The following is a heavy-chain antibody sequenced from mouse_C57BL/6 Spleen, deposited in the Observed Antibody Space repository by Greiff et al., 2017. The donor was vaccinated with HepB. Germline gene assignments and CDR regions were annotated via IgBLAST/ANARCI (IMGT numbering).Heavy chain of an antibody. J-gene: IGHJ2*01. CDR1: GFTFSSYA. Sequence: EVKVVESGGGLVKPGGSLKLSCAASGFTFSSYAMSWVRQTPEKRLEWVATISDGGSYTYYPDNVKGRFTISRDNAKNNLYLQMSHLKSEDTAMYYCARYYAVYFDYWGQGTTLTVSS. CDR2: ISDGGSYT. CDR3: ARYYAVYFDY. D-gene: IGHD1-1*02. V-gene: IGHV5-4*03.